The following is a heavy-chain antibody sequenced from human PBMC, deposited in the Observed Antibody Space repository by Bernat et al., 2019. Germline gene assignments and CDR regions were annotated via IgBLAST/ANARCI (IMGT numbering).Heavy chain of an antibody. D-gene: IGHD2-2*01. J-gene: IGHJ4*02. V-gene: IGHV3-74*01. CDR1: GFTFSNFW. CDR2: IHPDGSSA. Sequence: EVQLVESGGDLVQPGGSLRLSCAASGFTFSNFWMSWVRQGPGKGLVWVAHIHPDGSSAAYADPVKGRFTISRDNAKNTLYLQMNSLRGEDTAVYYCGARYCSSAACFDIWGQGTLVTVSS. CDR3: GARYCSSAACFDI.